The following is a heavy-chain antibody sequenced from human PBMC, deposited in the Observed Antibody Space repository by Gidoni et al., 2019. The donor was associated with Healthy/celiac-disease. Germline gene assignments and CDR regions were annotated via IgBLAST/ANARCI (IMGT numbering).Heavy chain of an antibody. D-gene: IGHD6-19*01. CDR1: GFTFSSYA. V-gene: IGHV3-30*04. Sequence: QVQLVESGGGVVQPGRSLRLSCAASGFTFSSYALHWVRQAPGKGLEWVAVISYDGSNKYYADSVKGRFTISRDNSKNTLYLQMNSLRAEDTAVYYCARDKQSLYYFDYWGQGTLVTVSS. CDR3: ARDKQSLYYFDY. J-gene: IGHJ4*02. CDR2: ISYDGSNK.